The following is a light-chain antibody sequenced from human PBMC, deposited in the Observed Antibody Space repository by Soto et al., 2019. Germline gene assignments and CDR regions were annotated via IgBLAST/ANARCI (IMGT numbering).Light chain of an antibody. CDR1: QGISSW. CDR2: AAS. J-gene: IGKJ4*01. CDR3: QQADTFPLT. V-gene: IGKV1-12*01. Sequence: DLQMTQSPSSVSASVGVRVTITCRASQGISSWVAWYQQRPGKAPNLLIYAASSLQSGVPSRFSGSGSGTEFTLTISSLQPEDFATYYCQQADTFPLTFGGGTKVEIK.